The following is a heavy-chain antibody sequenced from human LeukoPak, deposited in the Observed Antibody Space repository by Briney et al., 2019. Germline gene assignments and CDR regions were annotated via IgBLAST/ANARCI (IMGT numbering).Heavy chain of an antibody. CDR1: GGPFKGYY. CDR2: INHSGST. CDR3: ARAKSGELSEGFDY. V-gene: IGHV4-34*01. D-gene: IGHD3-16*02. J-gene: IGHJ4*02. Sequence: PSDTLSLTHAVYGGPFKGYYWLGIPQPPGEAREWSGVINHSGSTNYNPSLKSRVTISVDTSKNQCSLKLSSVTAADTAVYYCARAKSGELSEGFDYWGQGTLVTVSS.